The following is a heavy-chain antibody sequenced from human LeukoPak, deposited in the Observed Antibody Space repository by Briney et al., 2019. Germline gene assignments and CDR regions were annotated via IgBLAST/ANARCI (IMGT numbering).Heavy chain of an antibody. CDR3: ARVRGSHCSGGSSYPGELWFDP. D-gene: IGHD2-15*01. Sequence: KPGGSLRLSCAASGFTFSSYSMNCVRQAPGEGLEWVSSISSSSSYIYYADSLKGRFTNSTDNAKNSLYLQMNSLRAEDTAVYYCARVRGSHCSGGSSYPGELWFDPWGQGTLVTVSS. J-gene: IGHJ5*02. CDR1: GFTFSSYS. V-gene: IGHV3-21*01. CDR2: ISSSSSYI.